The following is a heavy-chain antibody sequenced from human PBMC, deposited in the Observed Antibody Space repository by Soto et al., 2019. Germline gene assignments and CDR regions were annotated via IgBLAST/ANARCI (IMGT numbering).Heavy chain of an antibody. Sequence: QVQLQESGPGLVKPSETLSLTCTVSGGSISSYYWSWIRQPAGKGLEWIGRISTTETTNYNPSLKSRVSMSLDTSKSQVSLKLSSVTAADAAVYYCAGNIAAAGRRYYGMDVWGQGITVTVSS. CDR1: GGSISSYY. CDR3: AGNIAAAGRRYYGMDV. CDR2: ISTTETT. J-gene: IGHJ6*02. V-gene: IGHV4-4*07. D-gene: IGHD6-13*01.